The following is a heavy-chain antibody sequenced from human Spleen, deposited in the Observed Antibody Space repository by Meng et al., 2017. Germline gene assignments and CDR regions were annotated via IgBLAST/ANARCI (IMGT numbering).Heavy chain of an antibody. CDR2: INHSGST. D-gene: IGHD3-22*01. CDR1: GGSFSDYY. J-gene: IGHJ4*02. CDR3: ARGHYDGYLDS. V-gene: IGHV4-34*01. Sequence: VQRQQWGAGLLKPSETLSLTCVVSGGSFSDYYWSWIRQPPGKGLEWIGEINHSGSTNYNPSLESRATISVDTSQNNLSLKLSSVTAADTAVYYCARGHYDGYLDSWGQGTLVTVSS.